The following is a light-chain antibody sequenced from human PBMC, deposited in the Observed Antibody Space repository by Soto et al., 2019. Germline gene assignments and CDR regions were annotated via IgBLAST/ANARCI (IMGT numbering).Light chain of an antibody. V-gene: IGKV3-15*01. Sequence: EIVMTQSPATLSVSPGERATLSCRASQSVSSNLAWYQQNPGQAPRLLIYGASTRATGIPARFSGSGSGTEFTLPISSLQSEDFAVYYCQQYNNWPPWTFGQGNKVEIK. CDR3: QQYNNWPPWT. CDR2: GAS. CDR1: QSVSSN. J-gene: IGKJ1*01.